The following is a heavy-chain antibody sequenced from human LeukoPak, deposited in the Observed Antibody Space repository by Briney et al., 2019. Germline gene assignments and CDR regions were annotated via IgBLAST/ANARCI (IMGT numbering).Heavy chain of an antibody. CDR1: GGSFSDYY. J-gene: IGHJ4*02. V-gene: IGHV4-34*01. CDR2: INQSGST. D-gene: IGHD3-22*01. CDR3: ARLALYPYHDESSGYDY. Sequence: SETLSLTRAVYGGSFSDYYWTWIRQPPGKGLEWIGEINQSGSTNYNPSLKSRVTISIDTSETQFSLKLSSVTAADTAVYYCARLALYPYHDESSGYDYWGQGTLVTVSA.